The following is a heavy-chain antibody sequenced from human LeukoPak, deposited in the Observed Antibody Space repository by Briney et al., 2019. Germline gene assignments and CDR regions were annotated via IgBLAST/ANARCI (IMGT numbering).Heavy chain of an antibody. Sequence: GASVNVSCKASGYTFTTYYMHWLRQAPGQGLEWMGIVNPSGGSTSYAQKFQGRVTMTSDTSTSTAYMELSSLRSEDTAVYYCARDRNGIAVAGDFDYWGQGTLVSVSS. V-gene: IGHV1-46*01. CDR2: VNPSGGST. J-gene: IGHJ4*02. D-gene: IGHD6-19*01. CDR3: ARDRNGIAVAGDFDY. CDR1: GYTFTTYY.